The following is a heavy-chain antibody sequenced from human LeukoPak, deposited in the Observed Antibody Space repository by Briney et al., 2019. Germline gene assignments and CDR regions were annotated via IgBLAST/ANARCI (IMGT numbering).Heavy chain of an antibody. D-gene: IGHD3-3*01. V-gene: IGHV3-7*01. CDR3: ARFSRVEWSF. CDR2: IKQEGSAK. J-gene: IGHJ4*02. CDR1: GFTFSNYW. Sequence: GGSLRHSCAASGFTFSNYWSSWVRQAPEKGLEWVANIKQEGSAKQSVGSIKGRFTNSRDNAKNTLYLQMDSLRVADTAVYYCARFSRVEWSFWGQGTLVTVSS.